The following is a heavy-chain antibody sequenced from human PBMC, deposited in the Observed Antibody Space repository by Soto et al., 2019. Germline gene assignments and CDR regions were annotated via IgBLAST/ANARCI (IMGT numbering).Heavy chain of an antibody. Sequence: SETLSLTCTVSGESISSYYWSLIRQPAGKGLEWIGRIYISGSTDYNPSLKSRVSMSVDRSKNQFSLRLTSVTAADTAVYYCVRDCSAGGCYSDYGMEVWGKGTTVTVSS. D-gene: IGHD2-15*01. CDR3: VRDCSAGGCYSDYGMEV. CDR2: IYISGST. J-gene: IGHJ6*04. V-gene: IGHV4-4*07. CDR1: GESISSYY.